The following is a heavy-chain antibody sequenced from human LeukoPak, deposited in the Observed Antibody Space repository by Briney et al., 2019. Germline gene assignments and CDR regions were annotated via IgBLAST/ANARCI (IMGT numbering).Heavy chain of an antibody. CDR2: INPNGGGT. Sequence: ASVKVSFKASGYTFTGYHIHWVRQAPGQGLEWMGWINPNGGGTNYAQNFQGRVTMTRDTSISTAYMELSRLRSDDTAVYYCASPGNYGSGRTRRIYGMDVWGQGTTVTVSS. D-gene: IGHD3-10*01. J-gene: IGHJ6*02. CDR3: ASPGNYGSGRTRRIYGMDV. CDR1: GYTFTGYH. V-gene: IGHV1-2*02.